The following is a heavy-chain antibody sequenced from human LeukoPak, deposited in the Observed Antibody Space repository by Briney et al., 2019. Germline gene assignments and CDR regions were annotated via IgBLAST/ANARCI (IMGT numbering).Heavy chain of an antibody. Sequence: ASVKVSCKASGYTFTSYAMHWVRQAPGQRLEWMGWINAGNGNTKYSQEFQGRVTITRDTSASTAYMELRSLRSDDTAVYYCAISGGSETYYDILTGYYSWGQGTLVTVSS. V-gene: IGHV1-3*01. J-gene: IGHJ4*02. D-gene: IGHD3-9*01. CDR1: GYTFTSYA. CDR3: AISGGSETYYDILTGYYS. CDR2: INAGNGNT.